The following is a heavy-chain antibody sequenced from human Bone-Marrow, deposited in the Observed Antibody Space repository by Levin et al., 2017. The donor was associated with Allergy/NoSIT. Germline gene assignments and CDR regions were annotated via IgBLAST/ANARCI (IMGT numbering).Heavy chain of an antibody. V-gene: IGHV3-30*04. CDR3: AKVLPVAGTFFGY. Sequence: SGGSLRLSCAASGFAFSTYTMHWVRQAPGKGLEWVTIISYDGSNKYYADSVKGRFTISRDNSKNTLFLHMNSLRAEDTAVYYCAKVLPVAGTFFGYWGQGTLVTVSS. J-gene: IGHJ4*02. CDR1: GFAFSTYT. D-gene: IGHD6-19*01. CDR2: ISYDGSNK.